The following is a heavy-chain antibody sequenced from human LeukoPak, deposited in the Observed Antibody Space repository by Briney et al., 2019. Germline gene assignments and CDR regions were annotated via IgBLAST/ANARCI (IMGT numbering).Heavy chain of an antibody. Sequence: SQTLSLTCVISGDSVSSNNAAWNWIRQSPSRGLEWLGRTYYRSNWYNDYAASVKSRITIKPDTSKNQFSLQLNSVTPEDTAVYYCALGAAGTYNYWGQGTLVTVS. D-gene: IGHD6-13*01. CDR2: TYYRSNWYN. V-gene: IGHV6-1*01. CDR1: GDSVSSNNAA. CDR3: ALGAAGTYNY. J-gene: IGHJ4*02.